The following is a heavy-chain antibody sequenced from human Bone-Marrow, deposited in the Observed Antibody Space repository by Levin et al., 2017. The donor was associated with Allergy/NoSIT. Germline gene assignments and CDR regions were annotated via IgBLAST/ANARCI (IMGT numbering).Heavy chain of an antibody. CDR2: ISAFNGNT. Sequence: ASVKVSCQASGYTFKLYGITWVRQAPGQGLEWMGWISAFNGNTDYSQKFHGRVAMTTDTSTSTVYMELGSLRSDDTAVYYCAGVEYYDSSGYYANWGQGTLVTVSS. J-gene: IGHJ4*02. V-gene: IGHV1-18*01. D-gene: IGHD3-22*01. CDR1: GYTFKLYG. CDR3: AGVEYYDSSGYYAN.